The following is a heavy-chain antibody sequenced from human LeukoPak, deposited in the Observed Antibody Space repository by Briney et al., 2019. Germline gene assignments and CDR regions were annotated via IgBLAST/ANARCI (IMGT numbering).Heavy chain of an antibody. CDR2: IRSKAYGGTT. CDR1: GFTFGDYA. J-gene: IGHJ4*02. D-gene: IGHD3-3*01. CDR3: SRGYDFWTKPPPGY. Sequence: GGSLRLSCTASGFTFGDYAMSWVRQAPGKGLEWVGFIRSKAYGGTTEYAASVKGRFTISRDDSKSIAYLQMNSLKTDDTAVYFCSRGYDFWTKPPPGYWGQGTLVTVSS. V-gene: IGHV3-49*04.